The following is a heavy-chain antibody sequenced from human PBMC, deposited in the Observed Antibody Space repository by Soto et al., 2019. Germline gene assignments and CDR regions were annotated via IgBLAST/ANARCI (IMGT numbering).Heavy chain of an antibody. CDR1: GAYMRNDYYY. CDR2: MHHSGRT. D-gene: IGHD3-10*01. V-gene: IGHV4-31*11. J-gene: IGHJ4*02. Sequence: SETLSLTCAVSGAYMRNDYYYWSWVRQKPGKDLEWIGHMHHSGRTHYNPSLKSRVAVSVDTSKNQFSLYLNSVTAADTAVYYCARDKITALFDYWGQGTLVTVSS. CDR3: ARDKITALFDY.